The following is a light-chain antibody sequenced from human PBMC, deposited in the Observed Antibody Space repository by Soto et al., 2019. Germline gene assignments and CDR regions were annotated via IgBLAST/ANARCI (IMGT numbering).Light chain of an antibody. CDR3: SSYTSSTV. CDR1: SSDVGGYNY. J-gene: IGLJ1*01. V-gene: IGLV2-14*01. Sequence: QSALTQPASVSGSPGQSITISCTGTSSDVGGYNYVSWYQQHPGKAPKLMIYEVSNRPSGVSNRFSGSKSGNMASLTISGLQAEDEADYYCSSYTSSTVFGTGTKLTVL. CDR2: EVS.